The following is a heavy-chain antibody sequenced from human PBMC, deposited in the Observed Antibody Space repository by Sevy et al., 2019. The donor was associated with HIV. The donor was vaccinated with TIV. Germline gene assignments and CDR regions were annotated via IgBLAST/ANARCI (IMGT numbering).Heavy chain of an antibody. V-gene: IGHV3-33*01. CDR1: GFTFSSYG. J-gene: IGHJ6*02. CDR3: ARDMTTVTTHRLNYYYYGMDV. CDR2: IWYDGSNK. Sequence: GGSLRLSCAASGFTFSSYGMHWVRQAPGKGLEWVAVIWYDGSNKYYADSVKGRFTISRDNSKNTLYLQMNSLRAEDTAGYYCARDMTTVTTHRLNYYYYGMDVWGQGTTVTVSS. D-gene: IGHD4-17*01.